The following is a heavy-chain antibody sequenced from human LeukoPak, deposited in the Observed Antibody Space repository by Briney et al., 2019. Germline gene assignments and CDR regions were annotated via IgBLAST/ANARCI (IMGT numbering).Heavy chain of an antibody. CDR2: MYPGDSDT. J-gene: IGHJ4*02. V-gene: IGHV5-51*01. D-gene: IGHD3-22*01. Sequence: GESLKISCKGSGYSFTSYWIAWVRQMPGKGLEWMGTMYPGDSDTRYSPSFQGQVTISADKSISTAYLQWSSLKASDTAMYYCATSYYYDSSGYRDYWGQGTLVTVSS. CDR1: GYSFTSYW. CDR3: ATSYYYDSSGYRDY.